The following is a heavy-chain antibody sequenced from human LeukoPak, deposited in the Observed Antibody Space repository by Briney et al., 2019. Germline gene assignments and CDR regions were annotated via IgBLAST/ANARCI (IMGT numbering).Heavy chain of an antibody. Sequence: PSETLSPTCAVYGGSFRVNYWSGTGHPPGKGWEGFGEFNHSGSTNYNPSLKSRVTISVDTSKNQFSLKLSSVTAADTAVYYCARAGDDFWSGYYHFDYWGQGTLVTVSS. J-gene: IGHJ4*02. CDR3: ARAGDDFWSGYYHFDY. CDR2: FNHSGST. V-gene: IGHV4-34*01. CDR1: GGSFRVNY. D-gene: IGHD3-3*01.